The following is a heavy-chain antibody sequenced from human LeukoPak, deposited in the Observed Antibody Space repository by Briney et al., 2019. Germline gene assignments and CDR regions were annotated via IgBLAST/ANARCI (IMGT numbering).Heavy chain of an antibody. Sequence: ASVKVSCKAPVYTFTSYGISWVRQAPGQGVEWMGWSSAYNGNTNYAQKLQGTVTMTTETATSTAYMELRSRRYDGTGWCLCARAQYTWNYRPLWCFYTWGRGTLGT. CDR1: VYTFTSYG. J-gene: IGHJ2*01. V-gene: IGHV1-18*01. CDR2: SSAYNGNT. CDR3: ARAQYTWNYRPLWCFYT. D-gene: IGHD1-7*01.